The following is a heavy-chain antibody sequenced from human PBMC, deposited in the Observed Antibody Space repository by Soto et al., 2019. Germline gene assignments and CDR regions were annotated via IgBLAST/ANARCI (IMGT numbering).Heavy chain of an antibody. D-gene: IGHD3-16*01. J-gene: IGHJ6*02. CDR1: GYTFTSYG. CDR2: ISAYNGNT. Sequence: ASVKVSCKASGYTFTSYGISWVRQAPGQGLEWMGWISAYNGNTNYAQKLQGRVTMTTDTSTSTAYMELRSLRSDDTAVYYCANDYARTKHKSYYFNCMDVWGQGAMVTVSS. CDR3: ANDYARTKHKSYYFNCMDV. V-gene: IGHV1-18*01.